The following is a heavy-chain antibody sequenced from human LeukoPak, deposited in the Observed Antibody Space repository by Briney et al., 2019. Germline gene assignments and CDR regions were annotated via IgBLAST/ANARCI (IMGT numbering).Heavy chain of an antibody. CDR3: ARFSGYYSYYFDY. CDR2: IYYSGST. Sequence: PSETLSLTCTVSGGSISSSSYYWGWIRQPPGKGLEWIGSIYYSGSTYYNPSLKSRVTISVDTSKNQFSLKLSSVTAADTAVYYCARFSGYYSYYFDYWGQGTLVTVSS. CDR1: GGSISSSSYY. V-gene: IGHV4-39*07. D-gene: IGHD3-22*01. J-gene: IGHJ4*02.